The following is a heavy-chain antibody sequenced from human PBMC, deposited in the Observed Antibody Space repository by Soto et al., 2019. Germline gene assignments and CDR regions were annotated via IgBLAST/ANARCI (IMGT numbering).Heavy chain of an antibody. D-gene: IGHD6-19*01. J-gene: IGHJ4*02. V-gene: IGHV3-48*02. CDR2: ISSSSSTI. Sequence: EVQLVESGGGLVQPGGSLRLSCTASGFTFSSYGMNWVHQAPGKGLEWVSSISSSSSTIYYADSVRGRFTISRDNAKNSLYLQMNSLRDEDTAVYYCVREISVAGGHFDYWGQGTLVTVSS. CDR3: VREISVAGGHFDY. CDR1: GFTFSSYG.